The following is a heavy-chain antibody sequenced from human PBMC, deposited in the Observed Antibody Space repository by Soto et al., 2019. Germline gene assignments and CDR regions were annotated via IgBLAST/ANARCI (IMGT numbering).Heavy chain of an antibody. J-gene: IGHJ4*02. D-gene: IGHD1-7*01. Sequence: GASVKVSCKVSGYTLTELSMHWVRQAPGKGLEWMGGFDPEDGETIYAQKFQGRVTMTEDTSTDTAYMELSSLRSEDTAVYYCATDLVITGTTLSDYWGQGTLVTVSS. V-gene: IGHV1-24*01. CDR1: GYTLTELS. CDR2: FDPEDGET. CDR3: ATDLVITGTTLSDY.